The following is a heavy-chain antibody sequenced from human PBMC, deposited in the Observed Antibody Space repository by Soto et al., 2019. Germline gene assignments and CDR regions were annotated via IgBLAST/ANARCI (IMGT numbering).Heavy chain of an antibody. D-gene: IGHD3-3*01. J-gene: IGHJ6*02. CDR3: AKDMAKLRFLEWLDYYYYGMDV. V-gene: IGHV3-43*01. Sequence: GGSLRLSCAASGFTFDDYTMHWVRQAPGKGLEWVSLISWDGGSTYYADSVKGRFTNSRDNSKNSLYLQMNSLRTDDTALYYCAKDMAKLRFLEWLDYYYYGMDVWGQGTTVTVSS. CDR2: ISWDGGST. CDR1: GFTFDDYT.